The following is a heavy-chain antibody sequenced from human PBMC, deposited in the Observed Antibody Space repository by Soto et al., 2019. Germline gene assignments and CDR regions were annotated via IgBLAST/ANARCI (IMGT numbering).Heavy chain of an antibody. CDR3: AREASMGPNGYCSGGSCYYNWFDP. Sequence: GGSLRLSCAASGFTFSSYWMSWVRQAPGKGLEWVANIKQDGSEKYYVDSVKGRFTISRDNAKNSLYLQMNSLRAEDTAVYYCAREASMGPNGYCSGGSCYYNWFDPWGQGTLVTVSS. J-gene: IGHJ5*02. V-gene: IGHV3-7*01. CDR1: GFTFSSYW. CDR2: IKQDGSEK. D-gene: IGHD2-15*01.